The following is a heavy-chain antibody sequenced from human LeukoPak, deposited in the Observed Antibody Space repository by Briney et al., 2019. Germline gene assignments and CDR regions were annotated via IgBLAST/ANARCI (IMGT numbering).Heavy chain of an antibody. Sequence: PGGSLILSCAASGFTFSSYWMHWVRQAPGKGLVWVSRIYRDGSSTSYADSVKGRFTISRDNAKNTLYLQMNSLRAEDTAVYYCARDATGLDYWGQGTLVTVSS. CDR3: ARDATGLDY. CDR1: GFTFSSYW. D-gene: IGHD2-15*01. J-gene: IGHJ4*02. V-gene: IGHV3-74*01. CDR2: IYRDGSST.